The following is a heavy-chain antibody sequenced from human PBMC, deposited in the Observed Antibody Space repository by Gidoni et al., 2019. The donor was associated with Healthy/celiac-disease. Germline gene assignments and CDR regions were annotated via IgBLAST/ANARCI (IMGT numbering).Heavy chain of an antibody. CDR1: GGSFSGYY. D-gene: IGHD6-13*01. CDR3: ARVSLYSSDY. Sequence: QVQLQQWGAGLLKPSETLSLTCAVYGGSFSGYYWSWIRQPPGKGLEWIGEINHSGSTNYNPSLKSRVTISVDTSKNQFSLKLSSVTAADTAVYYCARVSLYSSDYWGQGTLVTVSS. J-gene: IGHJ4*02. CDR2: INHSGST. V-gene: IGHV4-34*01.